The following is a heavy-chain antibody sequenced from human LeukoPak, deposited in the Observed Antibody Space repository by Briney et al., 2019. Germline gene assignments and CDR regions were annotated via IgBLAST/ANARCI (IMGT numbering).Heavy chain of an antibody. CDR1: GFTFSSYW. J-gene: IGHJ4*02. Sequence: GGSLRLSCAASGFTFSSYWMNWARQAPGKGLEWVSIIYSGGSRYYADSVKGRFTISRDNSKNTLYLQMNTLRAEDTAVYYCARYKTAGDYFDYWGQGTLVTVSS. V-gene: IGHV3-66*01. D-gene: IGHD2-21*02. CDR2: IYSGGSR. CDR3: ARYKTAGDYFDY.